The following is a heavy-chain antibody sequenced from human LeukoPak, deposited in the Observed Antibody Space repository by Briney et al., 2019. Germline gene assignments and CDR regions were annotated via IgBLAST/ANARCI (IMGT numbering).Heavy chain of an antibody. CDR3: ARGWHSYGLD. V-gene: IGHV4-31*03. CDR2: IYYSGST. Sequence: SETLSLTCTVSGGSISSGGYSWSWIRQHPGKGLEWIGYIYYSGSTYYNPSLKSRVTISVDTSKNQFSLKLSSVTAADTAVYYCARGWHSYGLDWGQGTLVTVSS. J-gene: IGHJ4*02. CDR1: GGSISSGGYS. D-gene: IGHD5-18*01.